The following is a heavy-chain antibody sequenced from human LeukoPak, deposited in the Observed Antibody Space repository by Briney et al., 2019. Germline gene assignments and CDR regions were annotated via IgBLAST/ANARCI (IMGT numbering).Heavy chain of an antibody. CDR1: GFTFSSYA. V-gene: IGHV3-23*01. CDR2: ISGSGGST. D-gene: IGHD3-22*01. CDR3: AKDRSYYDSSGYYVRQPYYYYYGMDV. J-gene: IGHJ6*02. Sequence: PGGSLRLSCAASGFTFSSYAMSWVRQAPGEGLEWVSAISGSGGSTYYADSVKGRFTISRDNSKNTLYLQMNSLRAEDTAVYYCAKDRSYYDSSGYYVRQPYYYYYGMDVWGQGTTVTVSS.